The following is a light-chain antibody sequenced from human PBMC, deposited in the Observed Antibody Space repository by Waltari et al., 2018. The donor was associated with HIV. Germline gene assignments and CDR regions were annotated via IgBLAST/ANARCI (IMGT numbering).Light chain of an antibody. V-gene: IGKV1-9*01. CDR2: DAS. CDR3: QQLHTFPLT. J-gene: IGKJ4*01. CDR1: QDISDF. Sequence: DIQLTQSPSFLSASVGDRVTVACRASQDISDFLAWYQQKPGTAPRLLIYDASTLYSGVPSRCRGSGSGTEFTLTIISLQPEDFASYYGQQLHTFPLTFGGGTKV.